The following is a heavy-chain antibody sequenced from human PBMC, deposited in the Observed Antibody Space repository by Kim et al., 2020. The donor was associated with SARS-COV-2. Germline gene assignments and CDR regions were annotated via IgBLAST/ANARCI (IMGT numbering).Heavy chain of an antibody. Sequence: GGSLRLSCVDSGFTFMNAWMSWVRQAPGKGLEWVARIKSKRNGETKDYSAAVRGRFIVSRDDSQNTLFLEMSSLKTEDTAVYYCAAMVHIDGLLVGDNWGQGTLVTVPS. D-gene: IGHD3-10*01. CDR3: AAMVHIDGLLVGDN. V-gene: IGHV3-15*01. CDR2: IKSKRNGETK. CDR1: GFTFMNAW. J-gene: IGHJ4*02.